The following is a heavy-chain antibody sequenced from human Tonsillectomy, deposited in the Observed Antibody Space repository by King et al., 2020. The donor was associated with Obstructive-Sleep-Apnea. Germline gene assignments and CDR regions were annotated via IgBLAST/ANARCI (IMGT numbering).Heavy chain of an antibody. J-gene: IGHJ6*02. CDR1: GFTFDDYT. Sequence: VQLVESGGVVVQPGGSLRLSCAASGFTFDDYTMHWVRQAPGKGLEWVSLISWDGGSTYYADSVKGRFTISRDNSKNSLYLQMNSLRTEDTALYFCATGVPSRYYGMDVWGQGTTVTVSS. V-gene: IGHV3-43*01. CDR2: ISWDGGST. CDR3: ATGVPSRYYGMDV.